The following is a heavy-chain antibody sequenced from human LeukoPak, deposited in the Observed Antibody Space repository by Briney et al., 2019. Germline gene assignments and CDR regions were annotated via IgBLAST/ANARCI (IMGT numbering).Heavy chain of an antibody. J-gene: IGHJ4*02. Sequence: ASVKVSSKASGGTFSSYAISWVRQAPGQGLEWMGGIIPIFGTANYAQKFQGRVTITADESTSTAYMELSSLRSEDTAVYYCARDLLDYDSSGYSDYWGQGTLVTVSS. V-gene: IGHV1-69*13. D-gene: IGHD3-22*01. CDR1: GGTFSSYA. CDR3: ARDLLDYDSSGYSDY. CDR2: IIPIFGTA.